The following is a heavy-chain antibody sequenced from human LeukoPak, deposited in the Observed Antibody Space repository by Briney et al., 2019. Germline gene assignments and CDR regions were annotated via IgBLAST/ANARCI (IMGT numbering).Heavy chain of an antibody. J-gene: IGHJ4*02. CDR3: ASSEIQLWFPY. CDR2: IYPGDSDT. V-gene: IGHV5-51*01. Sequence: GASLQISLKGAGYSFTSYWIGGGRRMPGKGLGWMGIIYPGDSDTTYTPSFQGQVTISADKSISTAYLQWSSLKASDTAMYYCASSEIQLWFPYWGQGTLVTVSS. D-gene: IGHD5-18*01. CDR1: GYSFTSYW.